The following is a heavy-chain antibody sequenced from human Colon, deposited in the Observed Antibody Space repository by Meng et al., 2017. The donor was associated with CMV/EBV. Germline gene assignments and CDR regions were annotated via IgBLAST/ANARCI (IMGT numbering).Heavy chain of an antibody. J-gene: IGHJ6*02. V-gene: IGHV1-2*02. D-gene: IGHD2-2*01. CDR1: GYTFTGYY. Sequence: ASVTVSCKASGYTFTGYYMHWVRQAPGQGLEWMGWINPNSGGTNYAQKFQGRVTMTRDTSISTAYMELSRLRSDDTAVYYCASQDIVVVPAALIRDYYYGMDVWGQGTTVTSP. CDR3: ASQDIVVVPAALIRDYYYGMDV. CDR2: INPNSGGT.